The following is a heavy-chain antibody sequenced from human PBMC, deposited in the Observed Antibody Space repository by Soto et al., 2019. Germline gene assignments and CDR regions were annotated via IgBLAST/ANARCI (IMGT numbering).Heavy chain of an antibody. V-gene: IGHV1-69*01. CDR2: IIPNFETP. Sequence: QVHLVQSGAEVKKPGSSVKVSCKTSGGSFNNYAVSWVRQAPGQGMEWMGGIIPNFETPNYAQKFKDRVTIIADEYTSTVYMELRGLRSNDMSVYYCAVAMVREILIFESSGMHVWGQGTTVIVSS. CDR3: AVAMVREILIFESSGMHV. D-gene: IGHD3-10*01. J-gene: IGHJ6*02. CDR1: GGSFNNYA.